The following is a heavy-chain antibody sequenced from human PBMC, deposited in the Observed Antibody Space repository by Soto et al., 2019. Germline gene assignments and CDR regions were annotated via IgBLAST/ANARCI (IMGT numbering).Heavy chain of an antibody. CDR1: GGSISSSNW. Sequence: SETLSLTCAVSGGSISSSNWWSWVRQPPGKGLEWIGEIYHSGSTNYNPSLKSRVTISVDKSKNQFSLKLSSVTAADTAVYYCARDLGAVAGTFDYWGQGTLVTVS. D-gene: IGHD6-19*01. CDR2: IYHSGST. V-gene: IGHV4-4*02. CDR3: ARDLGAVAGTFDY. J-gene: IGHJ4*02.